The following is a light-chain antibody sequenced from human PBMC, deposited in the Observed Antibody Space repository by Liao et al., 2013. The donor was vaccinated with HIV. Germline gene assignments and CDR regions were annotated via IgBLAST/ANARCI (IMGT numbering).Light chain of an antibody. CDR3: LAWDGDTAV. V-gene: IGLV3-21*01. Sequence: SYVLTQSPSVSVAPGKTARITCGGDDFGTKRVHWYQQKPGQAPVLLIYHASDRPSGIPERFSGSNSDNTPTLTVSGTQAVDEADYFCLAWDGDTAVFGTGTRVTVL. J-gene: IGLJ1*01. CDR1: DFGTKR. CDR2: HAS.